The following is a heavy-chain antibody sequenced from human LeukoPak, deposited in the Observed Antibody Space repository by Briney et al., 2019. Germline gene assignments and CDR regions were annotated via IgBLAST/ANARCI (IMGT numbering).Heavy chain of an antibody. CDR3: ARRARGGAAYYYYYMDV. J-gene: IGHJ6*03. CDR2: IYTRGST. Sequence: SETLSLTCTVSGGSISSYCCSWIRQPPGKGLEWIGYIYTRGSTNYNPSLKSGVTLPVDPSKNQFSLKLRSLTAADTAEYYCARRARGGAAYYYYYMDVWGKGTTVTVSS. D-gene: IGHD3-10*01. V-gene: IGHV4-4*09. CDR1: GGSISSYC.